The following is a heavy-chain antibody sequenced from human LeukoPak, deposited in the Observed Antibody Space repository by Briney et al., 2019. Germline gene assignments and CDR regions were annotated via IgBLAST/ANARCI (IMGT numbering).Heavy chain of an antibody. V-gene: IGHV3-53*04. CDR1: GFTVSSNY. D-gene: IGHD4-17*01. CDR2: IYNCDST. CDR3: ARDHTYYGDYPGYTYWYFDL. J-gene: IGHJ2*01. Sequence: PGGSLRLSCAASGFTVSSNYMSWTRQAPGEGLEWCSVIYNCDSTYYADSVKGRFTISKHNSKNTLYLQMNSLRAEDTAVYYCARDHTYYGDYPGYTYWYFDLWGRGTLVTVSS.